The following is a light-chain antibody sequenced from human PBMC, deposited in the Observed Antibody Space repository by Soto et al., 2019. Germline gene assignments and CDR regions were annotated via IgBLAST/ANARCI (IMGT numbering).Light chain of an antibody. CDR3: CSYAGSSTLYV. CDR1: SSDVGSYNL. CDR2: EVS. V-gene: IGLV2-23*02. Sequence: QSVLTQPASVSGSPGQSITISCTGTSSDVGSYNLVSWYQQHPGKAPKLMIYEVSKRPSGISNRFSGSKSDNTASLTISGLQAEDEADYYCCSYAGSSTLYVFGPGPKVTVL. J-gene: IGLJ1*01.